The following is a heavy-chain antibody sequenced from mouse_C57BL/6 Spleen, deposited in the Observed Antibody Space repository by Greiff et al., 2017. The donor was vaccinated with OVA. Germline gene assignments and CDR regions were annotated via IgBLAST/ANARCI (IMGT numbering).Heavy chain of an antibody. CDR1: GSSITSGYY. Sequence: VQLKESGPGLVQPSQSLSLTCSVTGSSITSGYYWNWIRQFPGNKLEWMGYISYDGSNNYNPSLKNRISITRDTSKNQFFLKLNSVTTEDTATYYCASMGRDYYAMDYWGQGTSVTVSS. V-gene: IGHV3-6*01. CDR2: ISYDGSN. D-gene: IGHD4-1*01. CDR3: ASMGRDYYAMDY. J-gene: IGHJ4*01.